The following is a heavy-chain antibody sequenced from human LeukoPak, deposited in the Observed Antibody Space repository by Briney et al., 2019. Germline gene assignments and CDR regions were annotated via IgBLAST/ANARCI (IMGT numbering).Heavy chain of an antibody. D-gene: IGHD6-19*01. V-gene: IGHV1-46*01. Sequence: KFQGRVTMTRDTSTSTVYMELSSLRSEDMAVYYCARAVAGAFDYWGQGTLVTVSS. CDR3: ARAVAGAFDY. J-gene: IGHJ4*02.